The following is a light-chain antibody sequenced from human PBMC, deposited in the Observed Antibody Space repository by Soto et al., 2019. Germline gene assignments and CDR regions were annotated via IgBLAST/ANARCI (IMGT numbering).Light chain of an antibody. CDR2: AAS. V-gene: IGKV1-39*01. Sequence: DSQINQCPFSLCSFLVDRVTITFRASQSISSNLNWYQQKPGKAPKLLIYAASSLQSGVPSRFSGSGSGTEFTLTISSLQTDDFATYYCQQYNSLLSFGGGTKVDI. CDR3: QQYNSLLS. CDR1: QSISSN. J-gene: IGKJ4*01.